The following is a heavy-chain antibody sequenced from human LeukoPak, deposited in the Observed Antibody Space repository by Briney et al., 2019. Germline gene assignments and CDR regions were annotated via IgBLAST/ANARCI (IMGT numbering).Heavy chain of an antibody. J-gene: IGHJ3*02. CDR3: ARENYGSGSGAFDI. CDR1: GFTFSDNY. D-gene: IGHD3-10*01. Sequence: PGGSLRLSCAASGFTFSDNYMSWIRQAPGKGLEWISYISSSGSSIYYADSVKGRFTISRDNAKKSLYLQMNSLRAEDTAIYYCARENYGSGSGAFDIWGQGTMVTVSS. V-gene: IGHV3-11*04. CDR2: ISSSGSSI.